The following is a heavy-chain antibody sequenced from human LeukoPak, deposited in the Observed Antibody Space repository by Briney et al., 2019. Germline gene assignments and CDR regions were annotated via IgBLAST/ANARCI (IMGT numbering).Heavy chain of an antibody. J-gene: IGHJ4*02. D-gene: IGHD6-19*01. V-gene: IGHV3-23*01. CDR3: AKVIAVAGTLDY. CDR2: ISGSGGST. CDR1: GFTFSSYA. Sequence: GRSLRLSCAASGFTFSSYAMSWVRQAPGKGLEWVSAISGSGGSTYYADSVKGRFTISRDNSKNTLYLQMNSLRAEDTAVYYCAKVIAVAGTLDYWGQGTLVTVSS.